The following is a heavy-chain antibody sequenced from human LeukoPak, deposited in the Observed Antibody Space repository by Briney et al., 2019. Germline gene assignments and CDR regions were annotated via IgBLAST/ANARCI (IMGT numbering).Heavy chain of an antibody. V-gene: IGHV3-48*02. J-gene: IGHJ4*02. D-gene: IGHD2-8*02. CDR1: GFTFSSYS. CDR2: IDTTSSTI. Sequence: PGGSLRLSCAASGFTFSSYSFNWVRQAPGKGLEWVSYIDTTSSTIYYADSVKGRFTISRDNAKDSVYLQINSLRDKDTALYYCARDPSISWGCFDYWGQGALVTVSS. CDR3: ARDPSISWGCFDY.